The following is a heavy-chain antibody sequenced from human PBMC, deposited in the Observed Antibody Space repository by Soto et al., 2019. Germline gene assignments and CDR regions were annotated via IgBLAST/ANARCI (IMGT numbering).Heavy chain of an antibody. V-gene: IGHV1-18*01. J-gene: IGHJ6*03. CDR2: ISAYHGNT. CDR1: GYTFTSYG. Sequence: ASVKVSCKASGYTFTSYGISWVRQAPGQGLEWMGWISAYHGNTNYAQKLQGRVTMTTDTSTSTAYMGLRSLRSDDTADYCGAGRRTGPGGYYYYYMDVWGKGTTVTVSS. CDR3: AGRRTGPGGYYYYYMDV. D-gene: IGHD3-9*01.